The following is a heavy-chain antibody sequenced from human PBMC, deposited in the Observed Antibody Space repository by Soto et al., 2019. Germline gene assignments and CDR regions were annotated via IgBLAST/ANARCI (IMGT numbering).Heavy chain of an antibody. V-gene: IGHV4-31*03. D-gene: IGHD5-18*01. Sequence: SETLSLTCTVSGGSISSGGYYWSWIRQHPGKGLEWIGYIYYSGSTYYNPSLKSRVTISVDTSKNQFSLKLSSVTAADTAVYYCARGRPALWFGYFDYWGQGTLVTVSS. J-gene: IGHJ4*02. CDR1: GGSISSGGYY. CDR2: IYYSGST. CDR3: ARGRPALWFGYFDY.